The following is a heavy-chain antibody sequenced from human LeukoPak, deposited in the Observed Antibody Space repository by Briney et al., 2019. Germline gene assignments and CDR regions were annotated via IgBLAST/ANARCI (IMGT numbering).Heavy chain of an antibody. CDR3: ARLDGSGYYGIDY. CDR2: IYYSGST. D-gene: IGHD3-22*01. V-gene: IGHV4-34*01. CDR1: GGSFSGYY. J-gene: IGHJ4*02. Sequence: SETLSLTCAVYGGSFSGYYWSWIRQPPGKGLEWIGAIYYSGSTSYNPSLESRVTMSVDTSKNQFSLKLSSVTAADTAVYYCARLDGSGYYGIDYWGQGTLVTVSS.